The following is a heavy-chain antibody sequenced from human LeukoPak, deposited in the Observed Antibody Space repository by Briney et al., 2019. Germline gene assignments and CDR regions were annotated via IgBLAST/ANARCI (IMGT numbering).Heavy chain of an antibody. D-gene: IGHD3-22*01. J-gene: IGHJ3*02. V-gene: IGHV3-23*01. Sequence: AGGSLRLSCAASGFTFSSYAMNWVRQAPGKGLEWVSYISGSGRSTYYADSVKGRFTISRDNSQNMVYLQMNSLRAEDTAVYYCARGILYFSDSMDAFDIWGQGTMVTVSS. CDR1: GFTFSSYA. CDR2: ISGSGRST. CDR3: ARGILYFSDSMDAFDI.